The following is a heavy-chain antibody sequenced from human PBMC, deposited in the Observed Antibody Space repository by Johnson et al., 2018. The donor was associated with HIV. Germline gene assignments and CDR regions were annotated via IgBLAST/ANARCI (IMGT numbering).Heavy chain of an antibody. D-gene: IGHD6-13*01. CDR3: AREQQLNLDAFDI. CDR1: GFTFSSYA. CDR2: ISYDGSNK. V-gene: IGHV3-30-3*01. Sequence: VQLVESGGGVVQPGRSLSLSCAASGFTFSSYAMYWVRQAPGQGLEWVAFISYDGSNKYYAASVKGRFTISRDNAKNTLYLQMNSLRAEDTAVYYCAREQQLNLDAFDIWGQGTMVTVSS. J-gene: IGHJ3*02.